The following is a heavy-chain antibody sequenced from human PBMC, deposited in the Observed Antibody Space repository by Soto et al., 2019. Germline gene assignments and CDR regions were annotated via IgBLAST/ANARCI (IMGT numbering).Heavy chain of an antibody. Sequence: KPSETLSLTCTVSGSSISSDDYYWSWIRQPPGKGLEWIGYIYYSGSTYYNPSLKSRVTISVDTSKNQLSLKLSSVTAADTAVYYCARDPYCSGGSCYSVGYYYGMDVWGQGTTVTVSS. CDR3: ARDPYCSGGSCYSVGYYYGMDV. CDR1: GSSISSDDYY. D-gene: IGHD2-15*01. J-gene: IGHJ6*02. CDR2: IYYSGST. V-gene: IGHV4-30-4*01.